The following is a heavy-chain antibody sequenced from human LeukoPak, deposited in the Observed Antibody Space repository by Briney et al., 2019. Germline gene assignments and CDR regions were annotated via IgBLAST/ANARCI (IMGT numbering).Heavy chain of an antibody. CDR3: ATVLTGYSSSWYRFDP. CDR1: GYTLTELS. CDR2: FDPEDGET. V-gene: IGHV1-24*01. Sequence: ASVKVSCKVSGYTLTELSMHWVRQAPGKGIEWMGGFDPEDGETIYAQKVQGRVTMTEDTSTDTAYMELSSLRSEDTAVYYCATVLTGYSSSWYRFDPWGQGTLVTVS. J-gene: IGHJ5*02. D-gene: IGHD6-13*01.